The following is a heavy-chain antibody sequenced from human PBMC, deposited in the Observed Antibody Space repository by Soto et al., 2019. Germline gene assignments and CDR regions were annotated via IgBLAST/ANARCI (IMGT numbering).Heavy chain of an antibody. D-gene: IGHD4-17*01. CDR3: AKDSRGAYDYGDSGEWGLDY. V-gene: IGHV3-43*01. CDR2: ISWDGGST. Sequence: GGSLRLSCAASGFTFDDYTMHWVRQAPGKGLEWVSLISWDGGSTYYADSVKGRFTISRDNSKNSLYLQMNSLRTEDTALYYCAKDSRGAYDYGDSGEWGLDYWGQGTLVTVSS. J-gene: IGHJ4*02. CDR1: GFTFDDYT.